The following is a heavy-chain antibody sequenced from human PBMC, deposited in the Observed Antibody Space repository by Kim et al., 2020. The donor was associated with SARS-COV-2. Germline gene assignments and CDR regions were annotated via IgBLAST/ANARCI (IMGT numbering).Heavy chain of an antibody. Sequence: VDSVQGRFTIPRDTAKHARYRQMNSLRAEDTAVYYCAGVPMVRGVIIFDYWGQGTLVTVSS. J-gene: IGHJ4*02. CDR3: AGVPMVRGVIIFDY. V-gene: IGHV3-7*03. D-gene: IGHD3-10*01.